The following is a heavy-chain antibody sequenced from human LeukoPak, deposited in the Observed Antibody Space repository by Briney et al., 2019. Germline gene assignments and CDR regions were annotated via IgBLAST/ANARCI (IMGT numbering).Heavy chain of an antibody. CDR3: ARGSGSSGYYGMDV. CDR1: GYIFSTYW. CDR2: INPSDSYT. V-gene: IGHV5-10-1*01. D-gene: IGHD3-10*01. Sequence: GESLTISCKGSGYIFSTYWINWVRQTPGKGPEWMGRINPSDSYTKYSPSFQGHVTISTDKSINTVHLQWSSLKASDTATYYCARGSGSSGYYGMDVWGKGTTVTVSS. J-gene: IGHJ6*04.